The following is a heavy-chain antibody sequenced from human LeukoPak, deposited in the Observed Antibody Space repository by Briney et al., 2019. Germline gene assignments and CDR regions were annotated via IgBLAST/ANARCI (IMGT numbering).Heavy chain of an antibody. V-gene: IGHV3-15*01. J-gene: IGHJ4*02. CDR2: IKSKTDGSTT. CDR1: GFTFSSYG. D-gene: IGHD3-9*01. CDR3: TTDFSDYDILTGYYISYYFDY. Sequence: GGSLRLSCAASGFTFSSYGMHWVRQAPGKGLEWVGRIKSKTDGSTTDYAAPAKGRFTISRDDSKNTLYLQMNSLKTEDTAVYYCTTDFSDYDILTGYYISYYFDYWGQGTLVTVSP.